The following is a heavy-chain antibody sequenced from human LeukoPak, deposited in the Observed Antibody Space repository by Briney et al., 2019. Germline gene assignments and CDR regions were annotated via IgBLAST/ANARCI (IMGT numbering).Heavy chain of an antibody. V-gene: IGHV1-2*02. CDR1: GYTFTGYY. Sequence: GASVKVSCKASGYTFTGYYMHWVRQAPGQGLEWMGWINPNSGGTNYAQKFQGRVTMTRDTPISTAYMELSRLRSDDTAVYYCARDLNSPAAHPGDPWVDYWGQGTLVTVSS. J-gene: IGHJ4*02. CDR3: ARDLNSPAAHPGDPWVDY. CDR2: INPNSGGT. D-gene: IGHD7-27*01.